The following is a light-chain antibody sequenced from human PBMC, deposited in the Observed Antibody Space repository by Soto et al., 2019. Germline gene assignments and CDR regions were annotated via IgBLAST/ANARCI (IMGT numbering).Light chain of an antibody. CDR1: SSNIGAGYD. V-gene: IGLV1-40*01. J-gene: IGLJ1*01. CDR3: QSYDSSLSGFV. CDR2: DNS. Sequence: QSVLTQPPSVSGAPGQRVTISCTGSSSNIGAGYDVHWYQQPPGTAPKLLIYDNSNRPSGVPDRFSGSKSGTSASLAITGLQAEDEADYYCQSYDSSLSGFVFGTGTKVTVL.